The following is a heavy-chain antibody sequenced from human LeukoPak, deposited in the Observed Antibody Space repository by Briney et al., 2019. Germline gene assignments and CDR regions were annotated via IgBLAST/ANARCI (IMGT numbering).Heavy chain of an antibody. CDR3: GETTTGYSSGRYPGWPVDY. Sequence: GGSLRLSCAASGFTFNSYAMYWVRQAPGKGLEWVSGIFGSGGSAHYADSVKGRFTISGDNSKNTVYLQMDSLRVEDTAVYYCGETTTGYSSGRYPGWPVDYWGQGTLVTVSS. CDR2: IFGSGGSA. CDR1: GFTFNSYA. J-gene: IGHJ4*02. V-gene: IGHV3-23*01. D-gene: IGHD6-19*01.